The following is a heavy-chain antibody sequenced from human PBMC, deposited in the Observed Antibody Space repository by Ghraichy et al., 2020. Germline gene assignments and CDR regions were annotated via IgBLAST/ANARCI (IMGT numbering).Heavy chain of an antibody. Sequence: SETLSLTCGVSGGPISSGGYSWSWIRQPPGKGLEYIGYIYSTGSTYYSPSLKSRVTMSVDTPQNQFSLKLSSVTAADTAVYYCARDRQLGSLRYFDLWGRGTLVTVSS. J-gene: IGHJ2*01. CDR3: ARDRQLGSLRYFDL. CDR1: GGPISSGGYS. V-gene: IGHV4-30-4*07. CDR2: IYSTGST. D-gene: IGHD1-1*01.